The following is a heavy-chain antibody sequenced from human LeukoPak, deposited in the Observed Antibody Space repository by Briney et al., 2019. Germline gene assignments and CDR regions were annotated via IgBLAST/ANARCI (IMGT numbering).Heavy chain of an antibody. CDR2: ISSSSSYI. D-gene: IGHD3-22*01. V-gene: IGHV3-21*01. CDR1: GFTFSSYS. J-gene: IGHJ5*02. CDR3: ARGLTYYDSSGYYSNWFDP. Sequence: PGGSLRLSCAASGFTFSSYSMNWVRQAPGKGLEWVSSISSSSSYIYYADSVKGRFTISRDNAKNSLYLQMNSLRAEDTAVYYCARGLTYYDSSGYYSNWFDPWGQGTLVTVSS.